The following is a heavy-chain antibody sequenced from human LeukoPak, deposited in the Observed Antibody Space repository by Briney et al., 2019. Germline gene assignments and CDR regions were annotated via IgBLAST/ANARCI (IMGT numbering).Heavy chain of an antibody. CDR3: ARTTEGGYTYNYFYYYYYMDV. J-gene: IGHJ6*03. V-gene: IGHV4-38-2*02. CDR1: GYSISSGYL. D-gene: IGHD5-18*01. CDR2: IDGSGSS. Sequence: SETLSLTCTVSGYSISSGYLWGWIRQPPGKGLEWIGSIDGSGSSYYNPSLKSRVTISVDTSRNQFSLKLSSVTAADTAVYYCARTTEGGYTYNYFYYYYYMDVWGKGTTVTISS.